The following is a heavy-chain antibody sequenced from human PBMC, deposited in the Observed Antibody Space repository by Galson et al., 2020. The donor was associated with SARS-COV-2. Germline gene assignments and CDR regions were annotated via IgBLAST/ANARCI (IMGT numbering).Heavy chain of an antibody. D-gene: IGHD2-2*01. CDR2: INSSGSP. CDR3: SRDGEGSLRAAGDY. V-gene: IGHV4-34*01. Sequence: SETLSLTCAVYGGSLSGYYWSWIRKPTGKGLKWIGEINSSGSPNYNQSLKSRVTISIDTSNNKFSLRLTSVTAADTAGYYCSRDGEGSLRAAGDYWGEGILVTGSS. J-gene: IGHJ1*01. CDR1: GGSLSGYY.